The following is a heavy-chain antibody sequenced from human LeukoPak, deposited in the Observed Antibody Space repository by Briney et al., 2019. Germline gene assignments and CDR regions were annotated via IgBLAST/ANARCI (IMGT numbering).Heavy chain of an antibody. CDR3: ARKPDYRMRYYGMGV. CDR2: IKQDGSEK. D-gene: IGHD4/OR15-4a*01. CDR1: GFTLSSYW. Sequence: PGGSLRLSCAASGFTLSSYWMSWVRQAPGKGLEWVANIKQDGSEKNYVDFVKGRFTISRDNAKNSLYLQMNSLRAEDTAVYYCARKPDYRMRYYGMGVWGQGTTVTVSS. V-gene: IGHV3-7*03. J-gene: IGHJ6*02.